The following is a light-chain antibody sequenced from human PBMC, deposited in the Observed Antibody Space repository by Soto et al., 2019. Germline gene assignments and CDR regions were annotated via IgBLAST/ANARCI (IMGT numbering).Light chain of an antibody. V-gene: IGLV2-8*01. CDR3: SSYLGSNNVI. Sequence: QSALAQPPSASGSPGQSVTISCTGTSSDVGAYDYVSWYQLHPGKAPKLMIYEVSKRPSGVPDRFSGSKSGNTASLTVSGLQAEDEADYYCSSYLGSNNVIFGGGTKVTVL. CDR1: SSDVGAYDY. J-gene: IGLJ2*01. CDR2: EVS.